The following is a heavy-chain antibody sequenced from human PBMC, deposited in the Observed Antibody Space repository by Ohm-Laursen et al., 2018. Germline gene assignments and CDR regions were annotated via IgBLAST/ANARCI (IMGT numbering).Heavy chain of an antibody. CDR1: GGSFSGYY. Sequence: TLSLTCAVYGGSFSGYYWSWIRQPPGKGLEWIGEINHSGSTNYNPSLKSRVTISVDTSKNQFSLKLSSVTAADTAVYYCARGLSVIIVVIKTFDIWGQGTMVTVSS. CDR3: ARGLSVIIVVIKTFDI. J-gene: IGHJ3*02. V-gene: IGHV4-34*01. D-gene: IGHD3-22*01. CDR2: INHSGST.